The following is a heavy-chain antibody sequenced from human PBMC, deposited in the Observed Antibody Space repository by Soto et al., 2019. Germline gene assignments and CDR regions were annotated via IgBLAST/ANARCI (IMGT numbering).Heavy chain of an antibody. Sequence: GGSLRLSCTASGFTLGEYAMSWFRQAPGKGLEWVGFIRGKAYGGTTEYAASVKGRFTISRDDSKSIAYLQMNSLKTEDTAVYYCTRLSSDDFWSGPDYYYYGMDVWGQGTTVTVSS. J-gene: IGHJ6*02. D-gene: IGHD3-3*01. V-gene: IGHV3-49*03. CDR2: IRGKAYGGTT. CDR3: TRLSSDDFWSGPDYYYYGMDV. CDR1: GFTLGEYA.